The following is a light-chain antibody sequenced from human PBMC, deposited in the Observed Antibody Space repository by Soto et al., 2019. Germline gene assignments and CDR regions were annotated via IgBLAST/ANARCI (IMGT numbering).Light chain of an antibody. CDR2: VVT. Sequence: QSALTQPRSVSGSPGQSVTMSCTGTGCDIGGYNYVSWYQHHPGKAPKLMIYVVTNRPSGVPDRFSGSKSGNTASLTISGLQAEDEADYYCCSYAGSFTWVFGGGTKVTVL. CDR1: GCDIGGYNY. J-gene: IGLJ3*02. CDR3: CSYAGSFTWV. V-gene: IGLV2-11*01.